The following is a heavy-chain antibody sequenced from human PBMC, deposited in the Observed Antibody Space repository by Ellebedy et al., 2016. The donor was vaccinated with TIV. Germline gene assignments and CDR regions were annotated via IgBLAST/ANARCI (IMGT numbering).Heavy chain of an antibody. V-gene: IGHV1-24*01. CDR1: GYTLTELS. D-gene: IGHD6-19*01. CDR2: FDPEDGET. J-gene: IGHJ4*02. CDR3: ATSSGYGTGWYGRNGH. Sequence: AASVKVSCKVSGYTLTELSMHWVRQAPGKGLEWMGGFDPEDGETIYAQKFQARVTMTEDTSTDTAYMELSSLRYEDTAVYYCATSSGYGTGWYGRNGHWGQGTLVTVSS.